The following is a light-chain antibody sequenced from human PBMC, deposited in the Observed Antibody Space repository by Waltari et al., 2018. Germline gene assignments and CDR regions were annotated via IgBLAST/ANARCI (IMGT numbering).Light chain of an antibody. V-gene: IGKV1-39*01. CDR1: QSIRSY. CDR2: AAS. Sequence: DIQMTQSPSSLSASVGDRVTITCRASQSIRSYLNWYQQKPGKAPKLLIYAASSLQRGVPSRFSGSGSGTDFTLTISSLQPEDFATYYCQQSYSTPRFTFGPGTKVDIK. CDR3: QQSYSTPRFT. J-gene: IGKJ3*01.